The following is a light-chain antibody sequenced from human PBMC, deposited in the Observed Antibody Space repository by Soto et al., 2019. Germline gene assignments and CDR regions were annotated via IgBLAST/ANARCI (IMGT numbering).Light chain of an antibody. J-gene: IGKJ1*01. Sequence: EIVMTQSPATLSVSPGERATLSCRASQSVSSNLAGYQQKPGQAPRLIIYGASTRATGIPARFSGGGSGTEFTLTISSLQSEDFGGYYCQQYMKWLPWTFGHGTKVETK. CDR2: GAS. CDR1: QSVSSN. CDR3: QQYMKWLPWT. V-gene: IGKV3-15*01.